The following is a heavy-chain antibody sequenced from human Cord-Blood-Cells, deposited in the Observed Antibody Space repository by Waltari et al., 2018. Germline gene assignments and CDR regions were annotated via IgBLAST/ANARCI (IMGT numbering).Heavy chain of an antibody. D-gene: IGHD1-26*01. CDR3: ARHGWDGGP. CDR1: GGSISSSSYY. Sequence: QLQLQESGPGLVKPSETLSLTCTVSGGSISSSSYYWGWIRQPPGKGLEWIGSSYYSGRTYYHPSLKSRVTLSVDTSKNQFSLKLSSVTAADTAVYYCARHGWDGGPWGQGTLVTVSS. V-gene: IGHV4-39*01. CDR2: SYYSGRT. J-gene: IGHJ5*02.